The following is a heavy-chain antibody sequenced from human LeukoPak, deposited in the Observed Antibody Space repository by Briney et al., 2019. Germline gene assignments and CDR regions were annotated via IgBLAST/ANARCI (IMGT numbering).Heavy chain of an antibody. CDR2: ISAYNGNT. Sequence: GASVKVSCKASGYTFTSYGISWVRQAPGQGLEWMGWISAYNGNTNYAQKLQGRVTMTTDTSTSTAYMELRSLRSDDTAVYYCARFHFLVVVAATGFDYWGQGTLVTVSS. J-gene: IGHJ4*02. D-gene: IGHD2-15*01. CDR1: GYTFTSYG. V-gene: IGHV1-18*01. CDR3: ARFHFLVVVAATGFDY.